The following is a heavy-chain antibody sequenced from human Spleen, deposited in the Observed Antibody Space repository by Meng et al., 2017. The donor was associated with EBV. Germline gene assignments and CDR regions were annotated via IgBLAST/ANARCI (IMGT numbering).Heavy chain of an antibody. Sequence: VQLVGAVGGVGQPGKALSLSRAASGLTFSTYAMNWFRQAPGKGLEWVAVISYDGSGEYFAESAKGRFTISRDNSQNTLSLQMNSLRAEDTAVYYCARDIRSDYFDYWGQGALVTVSS. D-gene: IGHD3-3*01. V-gene: IGHV3-30*04. CDR1: GLTFSTYA. CDR2: ISYDGSGE. CDR3: ARDIRSDYFDY. J-gene: IGHJ4*02.